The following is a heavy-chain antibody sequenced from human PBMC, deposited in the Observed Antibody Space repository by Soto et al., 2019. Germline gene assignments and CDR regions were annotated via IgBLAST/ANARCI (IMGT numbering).Heavy chain of an antibody. D-gene: IGHD6-6*01. J-gene: IGHJ4*02. CDR1: GFTFSSYA. Sequence: PGGSLRLSCAASGFTFSSYAMSWVRQAPGKGLEWVSAISGSGGSTYYADSVKGRFTISRDNSKNTLYLQMNSLRAEDTAVYYCAEPRIAAPRYFDYWGQGTLVTVSS. V-gene: IGHV3-23*01. CDR2: ISGSGGST. CDR3: AEPRIAAPRYFDY.